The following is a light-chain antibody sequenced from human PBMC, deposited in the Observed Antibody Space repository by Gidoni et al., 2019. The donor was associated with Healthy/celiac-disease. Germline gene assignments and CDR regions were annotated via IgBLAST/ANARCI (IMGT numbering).Light chain of an antibody. CDR2: SNN. Sequence: QSVLTQPPSASGTPGQSVNISCSGSSSNIGSNTVNWYQQLPGTAPKLLIYSNNQRPSGVPDRFSGSKSGTSASLAISGLQSEDEADYYCAAWDDSLNVWVFGGGTKLTVL. CDR1: SSNIGSNT. J-gene: IGLJ3*02. V-gene: IGLV1-44*01. CDR3: AAWDDSLNVWV.